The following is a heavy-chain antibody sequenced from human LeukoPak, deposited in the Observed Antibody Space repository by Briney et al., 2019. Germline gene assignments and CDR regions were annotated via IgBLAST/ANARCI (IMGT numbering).Heavy chain of an antibody. Sequence: ASVKVSCKASGYTFKNYGISWVRQAPGQGLEWMGWISTYNGDTKHAQKVQGRLTLTADASTSTAYMELRGLRSDDPAVYYCARDPSSTSGGYIWFDFWGQGTLVTVSS. CDR2: ISTYNGDT. J-gene: IGHJ5*01. CDR3: ARDPSSTSGGYIWFDF. V-gene: IGHV1-18*04. CDR1: GYTFKNYG. D-gene: IGHD6-19*01.